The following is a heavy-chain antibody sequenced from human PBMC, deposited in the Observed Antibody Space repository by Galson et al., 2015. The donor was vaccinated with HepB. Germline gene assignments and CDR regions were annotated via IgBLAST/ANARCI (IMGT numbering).Heavy chain of an antibody. Sequence: SLRLSCAASGFSFSSYAMHWVRQAPGKRPEWVAVMSYDEIYKYYADSVKGRFTISIDNSRNTLYLQMDSLRAEDTAIYYCARDNRGQPPLYSCASWGHGTLVTVPS. CDR2: MSYDEIYK. D-gene: IGHD1-14*01. CDR1: GFSFSSYA. CDR3: ARDNRGQPPLYSCAS. J-gene: IGHJ5*01. V-gene: IGHV3-30-3*01.